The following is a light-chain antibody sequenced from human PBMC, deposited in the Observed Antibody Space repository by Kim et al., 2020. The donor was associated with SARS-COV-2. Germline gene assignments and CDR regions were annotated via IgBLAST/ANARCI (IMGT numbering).Light chain of an antibody. CDR3: AAWDDTTNSYV. J-gene: IGLJ1*01. CDR2: KTF. CDR1: SSNIGRDY. V-gene: IGLV1-47*01. Sequence: GQRLTISCSAGSSNIGRDYVYWYQQLPGTTPKLLIYKTFQRPSGVPDRFSGSKSGTSASLTISGLRSEDEADYYCAAWDDTTNSYVFGPGTKVTVL.